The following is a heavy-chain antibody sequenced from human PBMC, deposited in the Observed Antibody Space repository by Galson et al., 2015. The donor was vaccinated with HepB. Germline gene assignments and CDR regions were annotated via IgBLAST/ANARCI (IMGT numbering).Heavy chain of an antibody. CDR1: GYSFTSYW. J-gene: IGHJ5*02. D-gene: IGHD4-17*01. CDR2: IYPGDSDT. CDR3: ARHSDYGDLTEDWFDP. Sequence: QSGAEVKKPGESLKISCKGSGYSFTSYWIGWVRQMPGKGLEWMGIIYPGDSDTRYSPSFQGQVTISADKSISTAYLQWSSLKASDTAMYYCARHSDYGDLTEDWFDPWGQGTLVTVSS. V-gene: IGHV5-51*01.